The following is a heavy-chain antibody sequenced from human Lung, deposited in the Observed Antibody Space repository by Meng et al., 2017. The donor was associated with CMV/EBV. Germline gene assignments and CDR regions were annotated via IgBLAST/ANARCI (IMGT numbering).Heavy chain of an antibody. J-gene: IGHJ6*02. Sequence: NSNFMNWVRQAPGKGLEWIGEIYHSGSTNYNPSPKSRVTISVDKSKNQFSLKLSSVTAADTAVYYCARDNKTYYDFWSGYFKDYYYGMDVWXQGTTVTVSS. CDR2: IYHSGST. CDR3: ARDNKTYYDFWSGYFKDYYYGMDV. CDR1: NSNF. D-gene: IGHD3-3*01. V-gene: IGHV4-4*02.